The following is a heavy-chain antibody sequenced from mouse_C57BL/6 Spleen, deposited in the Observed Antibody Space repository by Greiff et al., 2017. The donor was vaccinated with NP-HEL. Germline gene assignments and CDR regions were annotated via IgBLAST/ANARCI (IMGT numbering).Heavy chain of an antibody. J-gene: IGHJ2*01. V-gene: IGHV5-4*01. Sequence: DVHLVESGGGLVKPGGSLKLSCAASGFTFSSYAMSWVRQTPEKRLEWVATISDGGSYTYYPDNVKGRFTISRDNAKNNLYLQMSHLKSEDTAMYYCARGGDYGSSYFDYWGQGTTLTVSS. CDR1: GFTFSSYA. CDR3: ARGGDYGSSYFDY. CDR2: ISDGGSYT. D-gene: IGHD1-1*01.